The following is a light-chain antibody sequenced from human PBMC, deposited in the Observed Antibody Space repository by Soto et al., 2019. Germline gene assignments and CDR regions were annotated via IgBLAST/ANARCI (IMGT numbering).Light chain of an antibody. CDR1: QSISRY. CDR2: AAS. Sequence: DIQMTQSPSSLSASLGDRVTIACRASQSISRYLNWYQHKPGKAPNLLIYAASSLKPGVPSRVSGSGSGTYFTLTISSLQPEDFATYYWQQTYSIPLTFGGGTKVEI. J-gene: IGKJ4*01. V-gene: IGKV1-39*01. CDR3: QQTYSIPLT.